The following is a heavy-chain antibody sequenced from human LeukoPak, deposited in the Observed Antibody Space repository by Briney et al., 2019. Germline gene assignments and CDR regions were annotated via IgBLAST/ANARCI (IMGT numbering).Heavy chain of an antibody. CDR2: IYYSGST. Sequence: SETLSLTCTVSGGSIGSYYWSWIRQPPGKGLEWIGYIYYSGSTNYNPSLKSRVTISVDTSKNQFSLKLSSVTAADTAVYYCASADSSGWYYFDYWGQGTLVTVSS. CDR1: GGSIGSYY. CDR3: ASADSSGWYYFDY. V-gene: IGHV4-59*01. J-gene: IGHJ4*02. D-gene: IGHD6-19*01.